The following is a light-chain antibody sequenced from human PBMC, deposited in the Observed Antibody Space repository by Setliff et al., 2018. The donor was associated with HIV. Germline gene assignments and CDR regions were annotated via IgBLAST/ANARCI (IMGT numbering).Light chain of an antibody. J-gene: IGLJ1*01. CDR2: EVS. V-gene: IGLV2-23*02. Sequence: QSALAQPRSVSGSPGQSVSISCTGTSSDVGGYNFVSWYQQHPGKAPKLMIYEVSKRPSGVSNRFSGSKSGNTASLTISGLQAEDEADYYCCSYAGSSTYVFETGTKVTVL. CDR1: SSDVGGYNF. CDR3: CSYAGSSTYV.